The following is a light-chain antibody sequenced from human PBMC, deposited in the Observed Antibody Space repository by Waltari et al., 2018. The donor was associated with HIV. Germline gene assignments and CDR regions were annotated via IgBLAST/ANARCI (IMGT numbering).Light chain of an antibody. J-gene: IGKJ2*01. Sequence: DILMTQFPDYLTVSLGEWATINCKSSKSILYSSNNKNYLAWYQQKAGQPPKLLIYWASTRESGVPDRFSASGSGTDFSLTISSLQAEDVAVYYCQQYYSTPYTFGQGTKLEIK. CDR1: KSILYSSNNKNY. V-gene: IGKV4-1*01. CDR2: WAS. CDR3: QQYYSTPYT.